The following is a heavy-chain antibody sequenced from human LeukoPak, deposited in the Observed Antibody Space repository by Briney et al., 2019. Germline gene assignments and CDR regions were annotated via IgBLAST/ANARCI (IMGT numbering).Heavy chain of an antibody. CDR1: GLPLSVYW. CDR3: ARVRLDYYYYYMDV. CDR2: IKQDGSEK. Sequence: GGPLRLSCAASGLPLSVYWMGCVRQARGRGLVWVAKIKQDGSEKYYVDSVKARFTISRDNAKSSLFLQLNSLRAEDTAVYYCARVRLDYYYYYMDVWGKGTTVTVSS. J-gene: IGHJ6*03. V-gene: IGHV3-7*04. D-gene: IGHD3-16*01.